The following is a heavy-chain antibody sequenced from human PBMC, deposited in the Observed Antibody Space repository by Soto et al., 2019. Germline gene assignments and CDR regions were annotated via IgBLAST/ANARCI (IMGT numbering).Heavy chain of an antibody. CDR1: GGTLSDHG. Sequence: QVQLEQSGAEVKKPGASVKVSCKASGGTLSDHGVAWLRQAPGQGLEWMGGTITVFNTAKYAQKLQGRVTVTADKFTNIAYMELSSLRSEDTAFYFCARGVYGSGNYYTGPSAFDIWGQGTMVIVSS. V-gene: IGHV1-69*06. J-gene: IGHJ3*02. D-gene: IGHD3-10*01. CDR2: TITVFNTA. CDR3: ARGVYGSGNYYTGPSAFDI.